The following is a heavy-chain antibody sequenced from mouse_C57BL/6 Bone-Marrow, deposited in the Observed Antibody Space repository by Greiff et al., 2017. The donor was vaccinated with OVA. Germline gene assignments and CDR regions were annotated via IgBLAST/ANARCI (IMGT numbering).Heavy chain of an antibody. D-gene: IGHD2-4*01. CDR1: GFNIKDDY. V-gene: IGHV14-4*01. J-gene: IGHJ2*01. CDR2: IDPENGDT. Sequence: VQLQQSGAELVRPGASVKLSCTASGFNIKDDYMHWVKQRPEQGLEWIGRIDPENGDTEYASKFQGKATITADTSSNTAYLQLSSLTSEDTAVYYCTTDDYYFDYWGQGTTLTVSS. CDR3: TTDDYYFDY.